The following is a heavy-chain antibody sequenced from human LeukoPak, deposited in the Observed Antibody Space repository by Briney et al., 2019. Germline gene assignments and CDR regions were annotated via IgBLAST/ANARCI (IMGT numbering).Heavy chain of an antibody. CDR2: IKQDGSEK. Sequence: GGSLRLSCAASGFTFSRYWMSWVRQAPGKGLEWVANIKQDGSEKYYVDSVRGRFTISRDNAKNSVYLQMNSLRAEDTAVYYCARDLDLDYWGQGTLVTVSS. J-gene: IGHJ4*02. D-gene: IGHD1-1*01. V-gene: IGHV3-7*05. CDR1: GFTFSRYW. CDR3: ARDLDLDY.